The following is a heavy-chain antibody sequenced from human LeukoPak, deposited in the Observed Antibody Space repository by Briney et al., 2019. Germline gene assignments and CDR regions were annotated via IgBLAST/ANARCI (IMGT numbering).Heavy chain of an antibody. V-gene: IGHV3-23*01. CDR3: TTPPNDSSGYYYLGFDH. J-gene: IGHJ4*02. CDR2: ISDSGGST. D-gene: IGHD3-22*01. Sequence: GGSLRLSCAASGFTFSSYAMSWVRQAPGKGLEWVSSISDSGGSTYYTDSVKGRFTISRDNSKKMVYLQMNSLRAEDTAIYYCTTPPNDSSGYYYLGFDHWGRGTLVTVSS. CDR1: GFTFSSYA.